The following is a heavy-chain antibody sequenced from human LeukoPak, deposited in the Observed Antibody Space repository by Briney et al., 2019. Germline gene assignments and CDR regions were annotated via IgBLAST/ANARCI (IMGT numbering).Heavy chain of an antibody. V-gene: IGHV4-38-2*02. J-gene: IGHJ3*02. Sequence: PSETLSLTCTVSGYSISSGYYWSWIRQPPGKGLEWIGSIYHSGSTYYNPSLKSRVTISVDKSKNQFSLKLSSVTAADTAVYYCAREPPKWELRAFDIWGQGTMVTVSS. CDR1: GYSISSGYY. D-gene: IGHD1-26*01. CDR3: AREPPKWELRAFDI. CDR2: IYHSGST.